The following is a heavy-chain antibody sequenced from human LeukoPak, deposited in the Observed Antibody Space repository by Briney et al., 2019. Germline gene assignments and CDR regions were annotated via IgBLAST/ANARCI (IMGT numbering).Heavy chain of an antibody. CDR1: GFTFSSYS. D-gene: IGHD3-10*01. J-gene: IGHJ3*02. CDR3: ARDKGPSLLWFGELLTPTDAFDI. CDR2: ISSSSSTI. Sequence: GGSLRLSCAASGFTFSSYSMNWVRQAPGKGLEGVSYISSSSSTIYYADSVKGRFTISRDNAKNSLYLQMNSLRAEDTAVYYCARDKGPSLLWFGELLTPTDAFDIWGQGTMVTVSS. V-gene: IGHV3-48*04.